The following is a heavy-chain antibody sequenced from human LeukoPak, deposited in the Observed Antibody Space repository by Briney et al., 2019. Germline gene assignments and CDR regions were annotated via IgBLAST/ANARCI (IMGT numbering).Heavy chain of an antibody. CDR1: GGSISSYY. Sequence: PSETLSLTCTVPGGSISSYYWSWIRQPPGKGLEWIGIIYYSASASASASTYYNPSLKSRVTIFGDTSKNQFSLKVNSVTAADTAVYYCARPDEKWEVEDWGQGTLVTVSS. J-gene: IGHJ4*02. CDR2: IYYSASASASAST. V-gene: IGHV4-39*01. CDR3: ARPDEKWEVED. D-gene: IGHD1-26*01.